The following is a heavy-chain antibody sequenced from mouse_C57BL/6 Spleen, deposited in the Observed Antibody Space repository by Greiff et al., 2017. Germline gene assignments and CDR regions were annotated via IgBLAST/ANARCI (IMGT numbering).Heavy chain of an antibody. J-gene: IGHJ4*01. CDR1: GFTFSDYY. CDR3: ARGGGNDYDGYYYAMDY. CDR2: INYDGSSP. V-gene: IGHV5-16*01. Sequence: EVKVVGSEGGLVQPGSSMKLSCTASGFTFSDYYMAWVRQVPEKGLEWVANINYDGSSPYYLDSLKSGFIMSRDNAKNILYLQMSSLKSEDTATYYGARGGGNDYDGYYYAMDYWGQGPSVTVSS. D-gene: IGHD2-4*01.